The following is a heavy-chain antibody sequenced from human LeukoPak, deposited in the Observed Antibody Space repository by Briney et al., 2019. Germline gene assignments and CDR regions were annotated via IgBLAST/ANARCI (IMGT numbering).Heavy chain of an antibody. V-gene: IGHV1-69*04. CDR3: ARFGEKVTNYYYYGMDV. Sequence: SVKVSCKASGGTFSSCAISWVRQAPGQGLEWMGRIIPILGIANYAQKFQGRVTITADKSTSTAYMELSSLRSEDTAVYYCARFGEKVTNYYYYGMDVWGQGTTVTVSS. CDR2: IIPILGIA. D-gene: IGHD3-16*01. CDR1: GGTFSSCA. J-gene: IGHJ6*02.